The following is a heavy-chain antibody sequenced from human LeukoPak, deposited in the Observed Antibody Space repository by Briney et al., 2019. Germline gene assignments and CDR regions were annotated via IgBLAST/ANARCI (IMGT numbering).Heavy chain of an antibody. V-gene: IGHV1-24*01. J-gene: IGHJ5*02. CDR1: GYTLTELS. D-gene: IGHD2-15*01. CDR3: ATVGPIRSNVVVVAARNWFDP. CDR2: FDPEDGET. Sequence: ASVKVSCKVSGYTLTELSMHWVRQAPGKGLEWMGGFDPEDGETIYAQKFQGRVTMTEDTSTDTAYMELSSLRSEDTAVYYCATVGPIRSNVVVVAARNWFDPWGQGTLVTVSS.